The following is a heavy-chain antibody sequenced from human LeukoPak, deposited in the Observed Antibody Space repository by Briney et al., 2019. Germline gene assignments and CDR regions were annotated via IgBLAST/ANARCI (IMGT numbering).Heavy chain of an antibody. V-gene: IGHV4-34*01. CDR1: GGSFSGYY. CDR3: ASGGLKGAFDI. J-gene: IGHJ3*02. D-gene: IGHD6-19*01. Sequence: SETLSLTCAVYGGSFSGYYWSWIRQPPGKGLEWIGEINHSGSTNYNPSLKSRVTISVDTSKNQFSLKLSSVTPADTAVYYCASGGLKGAFDIWGQGTMVTVSS. CDR2: INHSGST.